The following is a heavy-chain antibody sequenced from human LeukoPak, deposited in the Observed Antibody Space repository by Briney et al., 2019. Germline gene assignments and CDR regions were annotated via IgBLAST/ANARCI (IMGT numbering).Heavy chain of an antibody. Sequence: GGSLTLSCVGSGFMFRDYSIGWFRQGPGKGPEWISHISGSGYSKYDADSVKGRFTISRDNAKGSVFLQMNSLRVEDTAVYYCARXXLANEGLQLYDFWGQGTLVTVSS. J-gene: IGHJ1*01. V-gene: IGHV3-11*04. CDR1: GFMFRDYS. D-gene: IGHD1-1*01. CDR2: ISGSGYSK. CDR3: ARXXLANEGLQLYDF.